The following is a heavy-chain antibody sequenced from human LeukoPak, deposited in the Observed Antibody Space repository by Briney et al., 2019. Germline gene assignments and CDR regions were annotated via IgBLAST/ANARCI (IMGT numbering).Heavy chain of an antibody. D-gene: IGHD1-26*01. J-gene: IGHJ3*02. CDR3: ARTIGSKNAFDI. V-gene: IGHV3-74*01. CDR2: INSDGSST. Sequence: PGGSLRLSCAASRFTFSSYWMHWVRQALGKGLVWVSRINSDGSSTTYADSVKGRFTISRDNAKNTLYLQMNSLRAEDTAVYYCARTIGSKNAFDIWGQGTMVTVSS. CDR1: RFTFSSYW.